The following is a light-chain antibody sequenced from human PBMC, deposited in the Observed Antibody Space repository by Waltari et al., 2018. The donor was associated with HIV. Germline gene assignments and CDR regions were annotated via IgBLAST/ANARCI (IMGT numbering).Light chain of an antibody. J-gene: IGLJ2*01. CDR2: TNN. CDR3: AAWDASLSVV. V-gene: IGLV1-47*01. CDR1: SSTIGRNY. Sequence: QSVLTQPPSASGTPGPRVTISCSGSSSTIGRNYVSWYQQLPGTAPKLLIYTNNQRPSGVPDRFSGSKSGTSASLAISGLRSEDEADYYCAAWDASLSVVFGGGTKLTVL.